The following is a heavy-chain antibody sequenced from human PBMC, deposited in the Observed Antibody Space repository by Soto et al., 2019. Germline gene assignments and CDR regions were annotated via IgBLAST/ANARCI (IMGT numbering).Heavy chain of an antibody. CDR2: IFSDDDK. V-gene: IGHV2-26*01. CDR3: TRFPGKWFSEYYYFGMDV. J-gene: IGHJ6*02. CDR1: GVSLTIPRLG. D-gene: IGHD2-8*01. Sequence: QVTLKESGPVLLQPTETLTLTCTVSGVSLTIPRLGVSWVRQPPGQALAWLAHIFSDDDKSYSTSLQSRLTISQDTSKSQVVISMTNMEPADTATYYCTRFPGKWFSEYYYFGMDVWGQGATVTVSS.